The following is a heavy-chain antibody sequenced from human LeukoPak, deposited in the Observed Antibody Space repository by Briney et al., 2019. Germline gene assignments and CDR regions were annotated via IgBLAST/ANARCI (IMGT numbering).Heavy chain of an antibody. CDR2: IWYDGSNK. V-gene: IGHV3-33*01. CDR3: ARAPPDYSDYYYYGMDV. D-gene: IGHD2-21*01. J-gene: IGHJ6*02. CDR1: GFTFSSYG. Sequence: GGSLRLSCAASGFTFSSYGMHWVRQAPGKGLEWVAVIWYDGSNKYYADSVKGRFTISRDNSKNTLYLQMNSLRAEDTAVYYCARAPPDYSDYYYYGMDVWGQGTTVTVSS.